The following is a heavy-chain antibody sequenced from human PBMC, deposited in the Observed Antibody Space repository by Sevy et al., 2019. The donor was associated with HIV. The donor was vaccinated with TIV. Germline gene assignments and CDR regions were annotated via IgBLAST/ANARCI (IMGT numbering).Heavy chain of an antibody. CDR3: ARDRGEILRSAFKS. CDR1: GFTFSEYG. V-gene: IGHV3-30*04. CDR2: ISHDGRNYK. Sequence: GGSLRLSCAASGFTFSEYGMHWVRQAPGKGLEWVAVISHDGRNYKYNADFVKGRFTIFRDNSRNTLNLQMNSLRAEDTAIYYCARDRGEILRSAFKSWGQGTLVTVSS. J-gene: IGHJ5*02. D-gene: IGHD3-10*01.